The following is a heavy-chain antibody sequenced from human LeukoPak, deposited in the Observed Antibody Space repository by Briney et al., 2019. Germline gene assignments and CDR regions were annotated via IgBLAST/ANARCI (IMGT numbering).Heavy chain of an antibody. V-gene: IGHV1-18*01. CDR2: INPYNGNT. CDR1: GHTFTSYG. J-gene: IGHJ5*02. CDR3: ARDFNYSGSGTRGWFDP. Sequence: GSSVKVSCKASGHTFTSYGLSWVRQAPGQGLEWMGWINPYNGNTNYAQKFQGRVTMTTDTSTTTADMELRSLRSGDTAVYYCARDFNYSGSGTRGWFDPWGQGTLVTVSS. D-gene: IGHD3-10*01.